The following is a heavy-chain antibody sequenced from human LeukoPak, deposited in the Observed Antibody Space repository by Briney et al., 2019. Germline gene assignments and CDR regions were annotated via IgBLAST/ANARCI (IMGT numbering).Heavy chain of an antibody. D-gene: IGHD3-22*01. CDR3: ARAGYYDSSSELRVDY. V-gene: IGHV1-69*06. J-gene: IGHJ4*02. Sequence: SVKVSCKASGGTFSSYAISWVRQAPGQGLAGMGRIIPIFGTANYAQKFQGRVTITADKYTSTAYMELSSLRSEDTAVYYCARAGYYDSSSELRVDYWGQGTLVTVSS. CDR2: IIPIFGTA. CDR1: GGTFSSYA.